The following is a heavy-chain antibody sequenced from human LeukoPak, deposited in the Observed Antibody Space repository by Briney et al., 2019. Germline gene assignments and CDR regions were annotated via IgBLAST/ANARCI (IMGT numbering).Heavy chain of an antibody. CDR1: GFTFSSYS. V-gene: IGHV3-21*01. CDR2: ISSSSSYI. J-gene: IGHJ4*02. CDR3: ESLVQLWNYFDY. Sequence: PGGSLRLSCAASGFTFSSYSMNWVRQAPGKWLEWVSSISSSSSYIYYADSVKGRFTISRDNAKNSLYLQMNSLRAEDTAVYYCESLVQLWNYFDYWGQGTLVTVSS. D-gene: IGHD5-18*01.